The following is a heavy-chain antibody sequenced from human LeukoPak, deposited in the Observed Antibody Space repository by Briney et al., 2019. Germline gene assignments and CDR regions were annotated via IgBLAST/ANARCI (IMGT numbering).Heavy chain of an antibody. V-gene: IGHV4-39*07. CDR3: ASIVATPKRPIDY. Sequence: SETLSLTCTVSGGSISSSSYYWGWIRQPPGKGLEWIGSIYYSGSTYYNPSLKSRVTISVDTSKNQFSLKLSSVTAADTAVYYCASIVATPKRPIDYWGQGTLVTVSS. CDR2: IYYSGST. CDR1: GGSISSSSYY. D-gene: IGHD5-12*01. J-gene: IGHJ4*02.